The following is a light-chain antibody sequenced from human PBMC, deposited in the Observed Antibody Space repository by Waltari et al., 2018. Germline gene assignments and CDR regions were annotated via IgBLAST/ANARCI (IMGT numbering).Light chain of an antibody. CDR1: SGHTSYA. CDR2: INSDGSH. V-gene: IGLV4-69*01. Sequence: QLVLTQSPSASASLGASVKLTCPLSSGHTSYAIAWHQQQPGKGPRYLMKINSDGSHSKGDGIPDRFSGSSSGAERYLTISSLQSEDEADYYCQTWGTGIGVFGGGTKLTVL. J-gene: IGLJ2*01. CDR3: QTWGTGIGV.